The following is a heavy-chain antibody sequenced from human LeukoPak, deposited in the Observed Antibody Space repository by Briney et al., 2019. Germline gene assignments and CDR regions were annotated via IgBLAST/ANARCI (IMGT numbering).Heavy chain of an antibody. CDR3: AGGFFPLNRNYMDV. J-gene: IGHJ6*03. CDR2: INHSGST. V-gene: IGHV4-34*01. Sequence: SETLSLTCAVYGGSFSGYYWSWIRQPPGKGLEWIGEINHSGSTNYNPSLKSRVTISVDTSKNQFSLKLSSVTAADTAVYYCAGGFFPLNRNYMDVWGKGTTVTVSS. D-gene: IGHD1-14*01. CDR1: GGSFSGYY.